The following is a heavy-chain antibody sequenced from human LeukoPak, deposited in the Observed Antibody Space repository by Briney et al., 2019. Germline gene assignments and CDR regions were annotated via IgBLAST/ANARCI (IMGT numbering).Heavy chain of an antibody. CDR1: GVSLSTSGVG. J-gene: IGHJ3*02. CDR3: AHSQVFSYGSFHDAYDI. Sequence: SGPTLVKPTQTLTLTCSLSGVSLSTSGVGVGWIRQPPGKALEWLALIYWNDDSRYSPSLKSRLTIAKDTSKNQVVLTLTNMDSVDTATYYCAHSQVFSYGSFHDAYDIWGLGMLVTVSS. V-gene: IGHV2-5*01. CDR2: IYWNDDS. D-gene: IGHD5-18*01.